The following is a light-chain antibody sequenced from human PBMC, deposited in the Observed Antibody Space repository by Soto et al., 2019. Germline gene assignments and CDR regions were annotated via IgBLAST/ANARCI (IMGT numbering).Light chain of an antibody. J-gene: IGKJ1*01. CDR1: QSVSSN. CDR2: GAS. Sequence: ELVMTQSPATLSVSPGERSTLSCRASQSVSSNLAWYQQKPGQAPRLLIYGASTRATGIPARFSGSGSGTDFTLTINSLEPEDFALYYCQQRYNWPPTFGQGTKVDIK. V-gene: IGKV3-15*01. CDR3: QQRYNWPPT.